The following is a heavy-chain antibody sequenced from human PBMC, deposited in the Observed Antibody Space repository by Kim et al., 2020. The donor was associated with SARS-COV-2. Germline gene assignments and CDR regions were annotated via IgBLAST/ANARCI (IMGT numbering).Heavy chain of an antibody. V-gene: IGHV4-59*13. D-gene: IGHD6-19*01. J-gene: IGHJ4*02. CDR3: ARGTAVAGTPCDY. CDR1: GGSISSYY. CDR2: IYYSGST. Sequence: SETLSLTCTVSGGSISSYYWSWIRQPPGKGLEWIGYIYYSGSTNYNPSLKSRVTISVDTSKNQFSLKLSSVTAADTAVYYCARGTAVAGTPCDYWGQGTLVTVSS.